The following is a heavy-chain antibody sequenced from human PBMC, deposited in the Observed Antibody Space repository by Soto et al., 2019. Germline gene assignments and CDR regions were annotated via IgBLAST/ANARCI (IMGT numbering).Heavy chain of an antibody. CDR3: AKDYTEGFGYCSSTSCYVLGY. D-gene: IGHD2-2*01. CDR1: GFSLSDYW. V-gene: IGHV3-74*03. CDR2: ISVDGRDT. Sequence: GGSLRFYCAASGFSLSDYWMHWVRQNPGKGLLWVSRISVDGRDTTYADSVKGRFTISRDNSKNTLYLQMNSLRAEDTAVYYCAKDYTEGFGYCSSTSCYVLGYWGQGTLVTVSS. J-gene: IGHJ4*02.